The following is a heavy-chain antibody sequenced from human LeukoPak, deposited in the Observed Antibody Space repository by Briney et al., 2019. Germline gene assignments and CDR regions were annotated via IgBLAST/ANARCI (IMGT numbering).Heavy chain of an antibody. V-gene: IGHV1-18*01. D-gene: IGHD1-26*01. Sequence: ASVKVSCKASGYTFTSFGISWVRQAPGQGLEWMGWISAYNGHTTYAQKLQGRVTMTTDTSTSTAYMELTSLSSDDTAIYYCARDQVVGATAGTFDYWGQGTLVTVSA. J-gene: IGHJ4*02. CDR2: ISAYNGHT. CDR1: GYTFTSFG. CDR3: ARDQVVGATAGTFDY.